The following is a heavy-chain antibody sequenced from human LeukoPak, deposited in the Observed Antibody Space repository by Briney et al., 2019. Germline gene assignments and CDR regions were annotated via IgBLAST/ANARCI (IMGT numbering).Heavy chain of an antibody. CDR3: ASPDYYDSSGYSPGVGY. Sequence: GESLKISCMGSGYSFTIYWLGWVRPRPGKGLDGMGILYPGDSDTRDSPSFQGQVTITADKSSSTAYLQWSSLKASDTAMYYCASPDYYDSSGYSPGVGYWGQGTLVTVSS. V-gene: IGHV5-51*01. CDR2: LYPGDSDT. CDR1: GYSFTIYW. J-gene: IGHJ4*02. D-gene: IGHD3-22*01.